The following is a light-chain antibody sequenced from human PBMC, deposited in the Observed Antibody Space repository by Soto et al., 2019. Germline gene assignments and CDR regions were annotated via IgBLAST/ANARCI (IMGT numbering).Light chain of an antibody. CDR2: EVS. CDR1: SSDVGSYNY. J-gene: IGLJ1*01. CDR3: SSYTSSITVV. Sequence: QSVLTQPASVSESPGQSITISCTGTSSDVGSYNYVSWYQQHPGKAPKLLIYEVSNRPSGVSNRFSGSKSGNTASLTISGLQAEDEADYYCSSYTSSITVVFGTGTKVTVL. V-gene: IGLV2-14*01.